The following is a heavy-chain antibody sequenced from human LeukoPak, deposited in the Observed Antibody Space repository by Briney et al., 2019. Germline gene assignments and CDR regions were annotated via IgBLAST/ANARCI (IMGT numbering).Heavy chain of an antibody. D-gene: IGHD4/OR15-4a*01. CDR2: ISWNSGSI. J-gene: IGHJ3*02. V-gene: IGHV3-9*01. Sequence: GRSLRLSCAASGFTFDDYAMHWVRQAPGKGLEWVSGISWNSGSIGYADSVKGRFTISRDNSKNTLYLQMNSLRAEDTAVYYCAKTSKEVVLGDAFDIWGQGTMVTVSS. CDR1: GFTFDDYA. CDR3: AKTSKEVVLGDAFDI.